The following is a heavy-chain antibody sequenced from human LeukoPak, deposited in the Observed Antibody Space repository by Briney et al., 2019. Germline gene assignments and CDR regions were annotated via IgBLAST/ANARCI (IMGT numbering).Heavy chain of an antibody. CDR1: GGSISSSSYY. CDR3: ARSAYSGWYDGDY. D-gene: IGHD6-19*01. V-gene: IGHV4-39*07. CDR2: INHSGST. J-gene: IGHJ4*02. Sequence: SETLSLTCTVSGGSISSSSYYWSWIRQPPGKGLEWIGEINHSGSTNYNPSLKSRVTISVDTSKNQFSLKLSSVTAADTAVYYCARSAYSGWYDGDYWGQGTLVTVSS.